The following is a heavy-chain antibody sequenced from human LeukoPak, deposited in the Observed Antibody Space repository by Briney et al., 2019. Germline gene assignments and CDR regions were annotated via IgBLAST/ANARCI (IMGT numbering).Heavy chain of an antibody. CDR1: GFTFSSYA. J-gene: IGHJ4*02. V-gene: IGHV3-23*01. Sequence: GGSLRLSCAASGFTFSSYAMSWVRQAPGKALEWVSAISGSGGSTYYADSVKGRFTISRDNSENTLYLQMNSLRAEDTAIYYCARDENHYFDYWGQGTLVTVSS. CDR3: ARDENHYFDY. CDR2: ISGSGGST.